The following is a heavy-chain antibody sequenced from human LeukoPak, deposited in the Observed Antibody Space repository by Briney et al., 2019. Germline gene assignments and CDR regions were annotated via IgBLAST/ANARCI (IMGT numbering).Heavy chain of an antibody. CDR2: IHYSGTT. D-gene: IGHD6-19*01. Sequence: SETLSLTCTVSGGSISDDYWSWLRQPPGRGLEWIAYIHYSGTTNYNPSLKSRVTISLDTSKKQFSLRLTSVTAADTAVYYCARGRGPGLAVAGIIDYWGQGTLVTVSS. J-gene: IGHJ4*02. CDR1: GGSISDDY. V-gene: IGHV4-59*01. CDR3: ARGRGPGLAVAGIIDY.